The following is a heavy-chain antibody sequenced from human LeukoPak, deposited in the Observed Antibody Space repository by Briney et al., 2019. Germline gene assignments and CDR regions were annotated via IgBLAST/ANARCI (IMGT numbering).Heavy chain of an antibody. V-gene: IGHV3-7*01. J-gene: IGHJ6*03. CDR2: IKRDGSEK. CDR3: VRGYYYHYMDV. Sequence: GGSLRLSCAASGFTFNNYWMNWVRQAPGKGLEWVANIKRDGSEKYYVDSVKGRFTISRDNAKNSLYLQMNALRTDDTAVYYCVRGYYYHYMDVWGKGTTVTVSS. CDR1: GFTFNNYW.